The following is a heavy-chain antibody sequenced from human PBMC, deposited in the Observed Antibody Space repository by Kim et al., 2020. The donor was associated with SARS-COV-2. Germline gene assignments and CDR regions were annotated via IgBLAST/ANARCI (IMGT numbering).Heavy chain of an antibody. CDR1: GGSISSYY. CDR3: SRDRVAVAGTDAFDI. J-gene: IGHJ3*02. V-gene: IGHV4-59*13. D-gene: IGHD6-19*01. Sequence: SETLSLTCTVSGGSISSYYWSWIRQPPGKGLEWIGYIYYSGSTNYNPSLKSRVTISVDTSKNQFSLKLSSVTAADTAVYYCSRDRVAVAGTDAFDIWG. CDR2: IYYSGST.